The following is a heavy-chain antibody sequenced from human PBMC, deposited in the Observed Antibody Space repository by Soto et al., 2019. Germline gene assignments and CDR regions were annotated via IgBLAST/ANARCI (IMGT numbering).Heavy chain of an antibody. CDR2: ISAYNGDT. CDR1: GYTFTTYG. Sequence: ASVKVSCKASGYTFTTYGINWVRQAPGQGLEWMGWISAYNGDTNYAQDLQGRVTMTTDTFTTTAYMELRTLRSDDAAVYYCARDSPRYCTNGVCNRGYYYYSMDVWGQGTTVTVSS. D-gene: IGHD2-8*01. CDR3: ARDSPRYCTNGVCNRGYYYYSMDV. J-gene: IGHJ6*02. V-gene: IGHV1-18*01.